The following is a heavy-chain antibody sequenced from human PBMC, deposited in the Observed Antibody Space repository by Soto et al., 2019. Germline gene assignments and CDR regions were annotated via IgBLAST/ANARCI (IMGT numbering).Heavy chain of an antibody. CDR3: ARERSSTSCYRFCGMDV. V-gene: IGHV3-48*01. CDR2: ISSSSSTI. J-gene: IGHJ6*02. Sequence: GGSLRLSCAASGFTFSSYSMNWVRQAPGKGLEWVSYISSSSSTIYYADSVKGRFTISRDNAKNSLYLQMNSLRAEDTAVYYCARERSSTSCYRFCGMDVWGQGTTVTVSS. D-gene: IGHD2-2*02. CDR1: GFTFSSYS.